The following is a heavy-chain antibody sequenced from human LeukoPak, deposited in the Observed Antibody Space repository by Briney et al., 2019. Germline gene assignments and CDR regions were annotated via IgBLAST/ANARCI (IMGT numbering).Heavy chain of an antibody. CDR3: AQDGYSYGWGIFDI. CDR2: IYWNEDK. J-gene: IGHJ3*02. V-gene: IGHV2-5*01. CDR1: GFSFSTTGVG. Sequence: SGPCEVHPTQTLTLTCTFSGFSFSTTGVGVGWIRQPPGKALEWLALIYWNEDKRYRPSLRSRLTITKDSSKNQVVLTMTNMDPVDTATYYCAQDGYSYGWGIFDIWGRGTGDTVSS. D-gene: IGHD5-18*01.